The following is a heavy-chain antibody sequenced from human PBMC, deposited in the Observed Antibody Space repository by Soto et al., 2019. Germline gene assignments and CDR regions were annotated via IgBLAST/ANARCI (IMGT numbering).Heavy chain of an antibody. CDR2: IWHDGNNK. J-gene: IGHJ6*02. D-gene: IGHD1-26*01. Sequence: QVHLVESGGGVVQPGRSLRLSCGASGFTFSNYGMHWVRQAPGKGLEWVAIIWHDGNNKYYADSVRGRFIISRDNSKNRLYLQLNILRAEDTAVYYCAIDLVGASDSYGLDVWGQGTPVTVCS. CDR3: AIDLVGASDSYGLDV. CDR1: GFTFSNYG. V-gene: IGHV3-33*01.